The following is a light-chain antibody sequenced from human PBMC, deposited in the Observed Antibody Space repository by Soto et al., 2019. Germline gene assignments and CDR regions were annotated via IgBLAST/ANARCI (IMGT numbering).Light chain of an antibody. V-gene: IGKV1-12*01. CDR3: QQGSRFPFT. J-gene: IGKJ3*01. Sequence: DIQITQSPSSVSGSVGDRVTVTCRASQNVSTWLTWYQQTPGKAPNLLIYGASTLQRGVPSRFSGSGSGTEFTLTISSLQPEDFAIYFCQQGSRFPFTFGPGTKVDIK. CDR1: QNVSTW. CDR2: GAS.